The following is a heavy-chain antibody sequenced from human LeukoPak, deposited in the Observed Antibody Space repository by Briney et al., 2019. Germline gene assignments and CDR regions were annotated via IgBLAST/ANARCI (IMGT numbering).Heavy chain of an antibody. J-gene: IGHJ6*03. D-gene: IGHD1-26*01. V-gene: IGHV4-39*01. Sequence: PSETLSLTCTVSGGSISSSSYYWGWIRQPPGKGLGWIGSIYYSGSTYYNPSLKSRVTISVDTSKNQFSLKLSSVTAADTAVYYCASNSGSYSRRERRPVYMDVWGKGTTVTVSS. CDR1: GGSISSSSYY. CDR3: ASNSGSYSRRERRPVYMDV. CDR2: IYYSGST.